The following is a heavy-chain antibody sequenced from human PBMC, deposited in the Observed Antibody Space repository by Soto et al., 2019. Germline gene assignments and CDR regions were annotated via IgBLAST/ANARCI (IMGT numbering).Heavy chain of an antibody. CDR3: ASGGSTVTREFDY. CDR1: GYTFTGFF. Sequence: QVQLVQSGAEVKKPGASVKVSCKASGYTFTGFFMHWVRQAPGQGLEWMGWINPNSGDTEYAQNFQGWVTMTRDTSISTSYMELSRLRPDDTAVYYCASGGSTVTREFDYWGQGTLVSVSS. J-gene: IGHJ4*02. D-gene: IGHD4-17*01. CDR2: INPNSGDT. V-gene: IGHV1-2*04.